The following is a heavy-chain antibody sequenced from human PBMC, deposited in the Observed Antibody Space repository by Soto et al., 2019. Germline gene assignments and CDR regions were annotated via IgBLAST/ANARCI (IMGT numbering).Heavy chain of an antibody. D-gene: IGHD3-10*01. CDR2: IWYDGSNK. Sequence: GGSLRLSCAASGFTFSSYGMHWVRQAPGKGLEWVAVIWYDGSNKYYADSVKGRFTISRDNSKNTLYLQMNSLRAEDTAVYYCARDPISMVRGVISDYYWGQGTLVTVS. CDR3: ARDPISMVRGVISDYY. V-gene: IGHV3-33*01. CDR1: GFTFSSYG. J-gene: IGHJ4*02.